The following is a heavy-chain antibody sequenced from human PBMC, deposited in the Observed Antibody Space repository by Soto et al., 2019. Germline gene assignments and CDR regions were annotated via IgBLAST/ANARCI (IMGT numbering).Heavy chain of an antibody. CDR3: ARAPGFYGDFFDY. CDR1: GFTFSSYT. CDR2: ISSSSSYI. J-gene: IGHJ4*02. D-gene: IGHD4-17*01. Sequence: PGGSLRLSCAASGFTFSSYTMNWVRQAPGKGLEWVSSISSSSSYIYYADSVKGRFTISRDNAKNSLYLQMNSLRVEDTALYYCARAPGFYGDFFDYWGQGNLVTVSS. V-gene: IGHV3-21*04.